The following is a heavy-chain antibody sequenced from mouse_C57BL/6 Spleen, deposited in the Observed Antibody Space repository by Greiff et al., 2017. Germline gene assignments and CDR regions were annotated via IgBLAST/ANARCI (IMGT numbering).Heavy chain of an antibody. J-gene: IGHJ3*01. D-gene: IGHD3-2*02. CDR1: GLTFSSYT. V-gene: IGHV5-9*01. CDR3: ARHQDSSGTGAWFAY. CDR2: ISGGGGNT. Sequence: EVNLVESGGGLVKPGGSLKLSCAASGLTFSSYTMSWVRQTPEKRLAWVATISGGGGNTYYPDSVKGRFTISRDNAKNTLYLQMSSLRSEDTALYYCARHQDSSGTGAWFAYWGQGTLVTVSA.